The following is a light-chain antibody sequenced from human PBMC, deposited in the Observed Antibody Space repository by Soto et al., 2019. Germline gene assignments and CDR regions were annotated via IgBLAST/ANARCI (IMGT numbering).Light chain of an antibody. J-gene: IGKJ4*01. V-gene: IGKV3-20*01. CDR3: QQYDSSPLT. CDR1: QSVSSSF. Sequence: PGERATLSCRASQSVSSSFLAWYQQKPGQAPRLLIYGASSRATGIPDRFSGSGSGTDFTLTISRLEPEDVAVYYCQQYDSSPLTFGGGTKVEI. CDR2: GAS.